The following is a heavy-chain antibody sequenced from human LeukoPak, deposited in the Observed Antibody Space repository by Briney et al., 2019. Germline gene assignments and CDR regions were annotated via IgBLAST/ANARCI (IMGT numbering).Heavy chain of an antibody. D-gene: IGHD3-9*01. J-gene: IGHJ6*02. CDR3: ARDLPSPGVYYDILTGPGGPQGGMDV. CDR2: IIPIFGTA. CDR1: GGTFSSYA. V-gene: IGHV1-69*01. Sequence: SVKVSCKASGGTFSSYAISWVRQAPGQGLEWMGGIIPIFGTANYAQKFQGRVTITADESTSTAYMELSSLRSEDTAVYYCARDLPSPGVYYDILTGPGGPQGGMDVWGQGTTVTVSS.